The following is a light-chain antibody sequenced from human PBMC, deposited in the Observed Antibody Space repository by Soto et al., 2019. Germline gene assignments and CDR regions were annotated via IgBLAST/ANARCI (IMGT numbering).Light chain of an antibody. J-gene: IGKJ3*01. CDR1: QDISNY. CDR2: DAS. Sequence: DIQMTQSPSSLSASVGERVTITCQASQDISNYLNWYQQKPEKAPKLLIYDASNMETGVPSRFSGSVSGTEFTFTISMLQPEDIATYYCQQYDNLPLTFGPGTKVYIK. V-gene: IGKV1-33*01. CDR3: QQYDNLPLT.